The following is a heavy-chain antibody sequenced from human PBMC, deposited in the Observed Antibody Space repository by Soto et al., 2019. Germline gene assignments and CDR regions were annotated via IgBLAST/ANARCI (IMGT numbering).Heavy chain of an antibody. J-gene: IGHJ4*02. CDR1: GGSFSGYY. Sequence: PSETLSLTCAVYGGSFSGYYWSWIRQPPGKGLEWIGEINHSGSTNYNPSLKSRVTISVDTSKNQFSLKLSSVTAADTAVYYCARDNIAVAGIMTKTDFDYWGQGTLVTVSS. CDR2: INHSGST. V-gene: IGHV4-34*01. CDR3: ARDNIAVAGIMTKTDFDY. D-gene: IGHD6-19*01.